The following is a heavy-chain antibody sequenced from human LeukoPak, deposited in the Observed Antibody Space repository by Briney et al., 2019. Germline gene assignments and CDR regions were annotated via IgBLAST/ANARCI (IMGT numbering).Heavy chain of an antibody. CDR3: ARSPQGTATTANWLDP. D-gene: IGHD4-17*01. Sequence: SETLSLTCTVSGGSISISNYYWGWVRQPPGKGLEWIGSMSYSGRTYYNPSLKTRVTVSLDTSMNQFSLNLISVTAADTAVYYCARSPQGTATTANWLDPWGQGTLVTVSS. J-gene: IGHJ5*02. CDR1: GGSISISNYY. CDR2: MSYSGRT. V-gene: IGHV4-39*07.